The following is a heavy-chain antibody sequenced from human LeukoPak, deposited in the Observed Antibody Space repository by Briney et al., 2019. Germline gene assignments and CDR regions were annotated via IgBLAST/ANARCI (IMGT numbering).Heavy chain of an antibody. CDR2: IYHTGST. J-gene: IGHJ4*02. CDR3: ARDRGSTGYYYLDS. CDR1: GGPITEYY. D-gene: IGHD6-19*01. Sequence: SETLSLTCSVSGGPITEYYWSWIRQPPGKGLEWIGYIYHTGSTNYSPSLKSQVTMSVDASRNQFSLKLVSVTAADTAVYYCARDRGSTGYYYLDSWGQGILVTVSS. V-gene: IGHV4-59*01.